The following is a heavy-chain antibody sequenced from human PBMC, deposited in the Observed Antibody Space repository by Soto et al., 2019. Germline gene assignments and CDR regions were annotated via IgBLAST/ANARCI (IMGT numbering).Heavy chain of an antibody. J-gene: IGHJ6*03. CDR1: GYTFTSYA. V-gene: IGHV1-3*01. CDR3: ARSYNWNPTYYYYYYMDA. D-gene: IGHD1-20*01. Sequence: ASVKVSCKASGYTFTSYAMHWVRQAPGQRLEWMGWINAGNGNTKYSQKFQGRVTITRDTSASTAYMELSSLRSEDTAVYYCARSYNWNPTYYYYYYMDAWGKGTTVTVSS. CDR2: INAGNGNT.